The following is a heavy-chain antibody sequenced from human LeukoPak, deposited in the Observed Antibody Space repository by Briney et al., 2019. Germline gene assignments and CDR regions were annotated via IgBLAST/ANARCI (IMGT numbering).Heavy chain of an antibody. Sequence: PGGSLRLSCAASGFTFSSYDMSWVRQAPGKGLEWVSSISGGGGSTYYADSVKGRFTISRDNSKNTLYLQMNSLRVEDTAVYYCAKGGARGSTGYCSGGSCATFDYWGQGTLVTVSS. CDR1: GFTFSSYD. V-gene: IGHV3-23*01. CDR3: AKGGARGSTGYCSGGSCATFDY. CDR2: ISGGGGST. J-gene: IGHJ4*02. D-gene: IGHD2-15*01.